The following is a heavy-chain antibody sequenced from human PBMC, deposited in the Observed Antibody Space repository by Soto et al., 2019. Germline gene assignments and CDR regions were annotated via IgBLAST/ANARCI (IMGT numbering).Heavy chain of an antibody. CDR3: ARLYDFWSGPSFFSF. V-gene: IGHV3-48*01. Sequence: GGSLRLSCAASGFTFSSYSMNWVRQAPGKGLEWVSYISSSSSTIYYADSVKGRFTISRDNAKNSLYLQMNSLRAEDTAVYYCARLYDFWSGPSFFSFWGQGTLVTVSS. CDR1: GFTFSSYS. D-gene: IGHD3-3*01. J-gene: IGHJ4*02. CDR2: ISSSSSTI.